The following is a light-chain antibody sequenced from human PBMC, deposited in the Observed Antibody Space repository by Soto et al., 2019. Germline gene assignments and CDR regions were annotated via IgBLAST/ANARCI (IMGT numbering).Light chain of an antibody. CDR1: SSNIGAGYD. Sequence: QSVLTQPPSVSGAPGQRVTISCTGSSSNIGAGYDVHWYQQLPGTAPKLLIYGNSNRPSGVPDRFSGSKSGTSASLAITGLQAEDEADDDGHSYDSSLSGWVFGGGTKPTV. CDR3: HSYDSSLSGWV. CDR2: GNS. J-gene: IGLJ3*02. V-gene: IGLV1-40*01.